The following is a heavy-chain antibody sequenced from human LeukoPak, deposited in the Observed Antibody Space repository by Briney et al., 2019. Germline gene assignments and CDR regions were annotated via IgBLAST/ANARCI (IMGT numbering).Heavy chain of an antibody. V-gene: IGHV1-2*02. Sequence: ASVKVSCKASGCTFTNYYIHWVRQAPGQGLEWMGWLNPNTGGTNYAQKFQGRATMTRDTSVSTAYMELRSLRSDDTAIYYCARDETFDWFDPWGQGTLVTVSS. CDR1: GCTFTNYY. CDR2: LNPNTGGT. J-gene: IGHJ5*02. CDR3: ARDETFDWFDP.